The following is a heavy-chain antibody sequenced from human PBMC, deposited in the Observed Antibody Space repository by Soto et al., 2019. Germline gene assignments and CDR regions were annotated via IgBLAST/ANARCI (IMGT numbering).Heavy chain of an antibody. V-gene: IGHV1-8*01. D-gene: IGHD6-13*01. Sequence: ASVNVSCKASGYTFTSYDINWVRQATGQGLEWMGWMNPNSGNTGYAQKFRGRVTMTRNTSISTAYMELSSLRSEDTAVYYCARRYSSSPNDAFDIWGQGTMVTVSS. CDR2: MNPNSGNT. J-gene: IGHJ3*02. CDR3: ARRYSSSPNDAFDI. CDR1: GYTFTSYD.